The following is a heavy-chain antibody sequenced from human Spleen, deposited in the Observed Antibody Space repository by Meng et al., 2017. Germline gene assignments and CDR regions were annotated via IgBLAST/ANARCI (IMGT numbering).Heavy chain of an antibody. Sequence: QAQLQQGRAGLLKPSETLSLTCVVSGGSFSDYYWSWIRQPPGKGLEWIGEINHSGSTNYNPSLESRATISVDTSQNNLSLKLSSVTAADSAVYYCARGPTTMAHDFDYWGQGTLVTVSS. CDR2: INHSGST. J-gene: IGHJ4*02. D-gene: IGHD4-11*01. V-gene: IGHV4-34*01. CDR3: ARGPTTMAHDFDY. CDR1: GGSFSDYY.